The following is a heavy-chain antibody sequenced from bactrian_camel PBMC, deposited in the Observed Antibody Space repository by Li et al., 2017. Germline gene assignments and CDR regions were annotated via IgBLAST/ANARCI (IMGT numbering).Heavy chain of an antibody. CDR3: AANGRPCRTLYNCSYCPSGD. CDR2: IDVDGST. Sequence: HVQLVESGGGSVQSGGSLRLSCAASGVTTRSGCLAWFRQTLGKEREGVATIDVDGSTNYADSVKGRFTISRDNAEDTVYLQMNNLKPDDTAKYYCAANGRPCRTLYNCSYCPSGDWGQGTQVTVS. J-gene: IGHJ4*01. V-gene: IGHV3S56*01. CDR1: GVTTRSGC. D-gene: IGHD2*01.